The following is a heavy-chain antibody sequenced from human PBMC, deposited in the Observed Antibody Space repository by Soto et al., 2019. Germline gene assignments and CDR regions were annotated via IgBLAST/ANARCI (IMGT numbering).Heavy chain of an antibody. V-gene: IGHV3-23*01. Sequence: GGSLRLSCAASGFTFSSNVMSWVRQAPGKGLEWVSAISGSGDNTYYAESVKGRFSISRDNSKNTLYLQMNSLIAEDTAIYYCAKGAYYDFWSGYSAFDCWGQGTLVTVSS. CDR1: GFTFSSNV. D-gene: IGHD3-3*01. J-gene: IGHJ4*02. CDR2: ISGSGDNT. CDR3: AKGAYYDFWSGYSAFDC.